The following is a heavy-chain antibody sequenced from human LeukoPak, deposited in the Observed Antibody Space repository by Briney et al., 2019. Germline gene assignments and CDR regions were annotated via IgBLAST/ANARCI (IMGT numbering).Heavy chain of an antibody. Sequence: PSETLSLTCAVCGGSFSVYYWSWIRQPPGKGLEWIGEINHSGSTNYNPSLKSRVTISVDTSKNQFSLKLSSVTAADTAVYYCARGQVDYYYDSSGYYDYWGQGTLVTVSS. V-gene: IGHV4-34*01. D-gene: IGHD3-22*01. J-gene: IGHJ4*02. CDR3: ARGQVDYYYDSSGYYDY. CDR2: INHSGST. CDR1: GGSFSVYY.